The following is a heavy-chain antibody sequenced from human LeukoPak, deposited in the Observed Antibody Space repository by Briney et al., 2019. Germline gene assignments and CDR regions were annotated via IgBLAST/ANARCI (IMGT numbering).Heavy chain of an antibody. V-gene: IGHV4-39*01. CDR2: IYYSGST. CDR1: GGSISSSSYY. Sequence: SETLSLTCTVSGGSISSSSYYWGWIRQPPGKGLEGIGSIYYSGSTYYNPSFKSRVTISVDTSKNQFSLKLSSVTAADTAVYYCASGPYYYGSGSFDYWGQGTLVTVSS. D-gene: IGHD3-10*01. J-gene: IGHJ4*02. CDR3: ASGPYYYGSGSFDY.